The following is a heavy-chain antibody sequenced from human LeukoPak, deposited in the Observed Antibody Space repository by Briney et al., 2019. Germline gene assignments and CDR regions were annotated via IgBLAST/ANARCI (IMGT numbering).Heavy chain of an antibody. CDR1: GFTFSSYA. Sequence: PGGSLRLSCAASGFTFSSYAMSWVRQPPGKGLEWVSHISGSRITTYYADSVKGRIIISRDNSMDTLYLEMNSPRADDTAMYYCAKDPYTGPWWAGLDYWGQGSLVTVSS. D-gene: IGHD3-16*01. CDR2: ISGSRITT. CDR3: AKDPYTGPWWAGLDY. J-gene: IGHJ4*02. V-gene: IGHV3-23*01.